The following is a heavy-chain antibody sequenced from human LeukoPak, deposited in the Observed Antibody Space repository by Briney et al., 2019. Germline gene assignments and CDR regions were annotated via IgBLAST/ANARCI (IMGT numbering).Heavy chain of an antibody. D-gene: IGHD1-26*01. CDR3: ASHLGRDVFDY. CDR1: IGSISSSLHY. V-gene: IGHV4-39*01. J-gene: IGHJ4*02. Sequence: SETQSLTCTVSIGSISSSLHYWGWIRQPPGKGLEWIGTTYFNGNTYYNPSLQSRVNISIDTSKNQFYLSLGSVTATDTAFYYCASHLGRDVFDYWGQGMLVAVSS. CDR2: TYFNGNT.